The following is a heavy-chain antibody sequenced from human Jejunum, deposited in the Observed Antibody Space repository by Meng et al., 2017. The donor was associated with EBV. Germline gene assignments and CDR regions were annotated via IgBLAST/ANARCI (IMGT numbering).Heavy chain of an antibody. Sequence: EVRLVGSGGGLIQPGGSLRLSCAASGFTFSGFWMYWVRQVPGKGLVWISRINGDGSRTTYADSVKDRFTISGDNAKNTLYLQMNSLRAEDTAVYYCAKDRNYYIDYWGQGTLVTVSS. CDR3: AKDRNYYIDY. V-gene: IGHV3-74*01. CDR1: GFTFSGFW. J-gene: IGHJ4*02. CDR2: INGDGSRT.